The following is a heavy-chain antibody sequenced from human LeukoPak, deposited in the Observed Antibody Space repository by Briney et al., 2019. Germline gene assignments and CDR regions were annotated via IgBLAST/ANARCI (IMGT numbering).Heavy chain of an antibody. Sequence: PGGSLRLSCAASGFTFSSYGMHWVRQAPGKGLEGVAFIRYDGSNKYYAYYVKGRFTISRDNSKNTVYLQMNSLRAEDTSVYYCAKGDYGDSVDYWGQGTLVTVSS. V-gene: IGHV3-30*02. CDR2: IRYDGSNK. CDR3: AKGDYGDSVDY. J-gene: IGHJ4*02. D-gene: IGHD4-17*01. CDR1: GFTFSSYG.